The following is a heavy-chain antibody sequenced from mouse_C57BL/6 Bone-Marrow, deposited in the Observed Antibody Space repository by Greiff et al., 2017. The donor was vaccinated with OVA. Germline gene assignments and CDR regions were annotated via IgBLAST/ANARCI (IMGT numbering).Heavy chain of an antibody. J-gene: IGHJ4*01. CDR3: ARDYGNYPHYYAMDY. V-gene: IGHV1-55*01. D-gene: IGHD2-1*01. CDR2: IYPGSGST. Sequence: QVQLQQPGAELVKPGASVKMSCKASGYTFTSYWITWVKQRPGQGLAWIGDIYPGSGSTNYNEKFKSKATLTVDTSSSTAYMQLSSLTSEDSAVYYCARDYGNYPHYYAMDYWGQGTSVTVSS. CDR1: GYTFTSYW.